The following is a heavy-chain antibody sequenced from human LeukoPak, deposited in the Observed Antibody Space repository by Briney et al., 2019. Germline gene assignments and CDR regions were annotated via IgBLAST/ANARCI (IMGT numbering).Heavy chain of an antibody. Sequence: ASVKVSCKASGYTFTSYAMHWVRQAPGQRLEWMGWINAGNGNTKYSQKFQGRVTITRDTSASTAYMELSSLRSEDTAVYYCARPIYGSGSFGWFDPWGQGTLVTVSS. CDR1: GYTFTSYA. D-gene: IGHD3-10*01. J-gene: IGHJ5*02. CDR3: ARPIYGSGSFGWFDP. CDR2: INAGNGNT. V-gene: IGHV1-3*01.